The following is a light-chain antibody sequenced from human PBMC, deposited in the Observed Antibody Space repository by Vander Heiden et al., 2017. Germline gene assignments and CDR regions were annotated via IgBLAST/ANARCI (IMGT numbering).Light chain of an antibody. CDR2: AAS. J-gene: IGKJ4*01. Sequence: AIRMSQYPSSFSASTGDRVTITCRASQGISSYLAWYQQKPGKAPKLLIYAASTLQSGVPSRFSGSGSGTDFTLTISCLQSEDFATYYCQQDDSSPLTFGGGTKVEIK. V-gene: IGKV1-8*01. CDR3: QQDDSSPLT. CDR1: QGISSY.